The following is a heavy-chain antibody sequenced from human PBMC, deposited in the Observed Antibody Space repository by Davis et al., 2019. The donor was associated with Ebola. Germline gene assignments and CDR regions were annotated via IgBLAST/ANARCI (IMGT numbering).Heavy chain of an antibody. J-gene: IGHJ4*02. V-gene: IGHV3-33*01. Sequence: PGGSLRLSCAASGFTFNKYPMHWVRQAPGKGLEWVAVTWYTGKNQYYADSLKGRFAISRDNSKSTLYLEMHNPGVEDTAVYYCARGFPGGDYMSDFWGQGALVTVSS. CDR2: TWYTGKNQ. CDR1: GFTFNKYP. D-gene: IGHD4-17*01. CDR3: ARGFPGGDYMSDF.